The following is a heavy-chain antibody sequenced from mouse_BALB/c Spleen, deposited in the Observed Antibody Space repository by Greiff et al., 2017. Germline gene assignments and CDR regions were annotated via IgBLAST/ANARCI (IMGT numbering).Heavy chain of an antibody. D-gene: IGHD1-1*01. CDR1: GFTFSSYA. Sequence: EVQVVESGGGLVKPGGSLKLSCAASGFTFSSYAMSWVRQSPEKRLEWVAEISSGGSYTYYPDTVTGRFTISRDNAKNTLYLEMSSLRSEDTAMYYCARDDGSSYGYFDVWGAGTTVTVSS. CDR3: ARDDGSSYGYFDV. CDR2: ISSGGSYT. J-gene: IGHJ1*01. V-gene: IGHV5-9-4*01.